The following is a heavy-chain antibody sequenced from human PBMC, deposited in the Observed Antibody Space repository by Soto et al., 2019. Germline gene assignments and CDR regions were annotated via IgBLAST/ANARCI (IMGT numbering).Heavy chain of an antibody. V-gene: IGHV3-48*02. Sequence: GGSLRLSCGASGFTLSTSSMNWVRQAPGKRLEWVSYISSSGNTIYYADSVRGRFTISRDIAKNSLYLQMNSLRDEDTAVYFCARDLSDYAKYYFDYWGQVALVTVSS. CDR2: ISSSGNTI. CDR1: GFTLSTSS. D-gene: IGHD4-17*01. J-gene: IGHJ4*02. CDR3: ARDLSDYAKYYFDY.